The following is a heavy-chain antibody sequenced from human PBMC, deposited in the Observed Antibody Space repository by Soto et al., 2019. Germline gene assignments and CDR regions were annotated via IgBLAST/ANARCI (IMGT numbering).Heavy chain of an antibody. CDR2: ISGSGGST. CDR3: AKVKPYGAYYFDF. Sequence: GGSLRLSCVASGFTFSSYAMSWVRQAPGKGPEWVSDISGSGGSTYYADSVKGRFTVSRDDSKNTLYLQMNSLRAEDTAVYYCAKVKPYGAYYFDFWGQGTLVTVSS. V-gene: IGHV3-23*01. J-gene: IGHJ4*02. CDR1: GFTFSSYA. D-gene: IGHD4-17*01.